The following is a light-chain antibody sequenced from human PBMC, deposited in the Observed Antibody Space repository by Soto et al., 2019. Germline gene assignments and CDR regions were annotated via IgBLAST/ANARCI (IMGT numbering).Light chain of an antibody. CDR3: QHYAGGSRIT. CDR1: QSVSSR. V-gene: IGKV3-20*01. CDR2: GAS. J-gene: IGKJ5*01. Sequence: EIVMKQSPATLSVSPGEVATLSCSASQSVSSRLAWYQQKPGQAPRLLISGASSRATGIPDRFSGSGFGTDFTLTISRLEPEDFALYYCQHYAGGSRITFGQGTRLEIK.